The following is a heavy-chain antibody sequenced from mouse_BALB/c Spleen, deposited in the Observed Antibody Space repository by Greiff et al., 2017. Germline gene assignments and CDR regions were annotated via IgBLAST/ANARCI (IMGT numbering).Heavy chain of an antibody. Sequence: VQLQQSGAELAKPGASVKMSCKASGYTFTSYWMHWVKQRPGQGLEWIGYINPSTGYTEYNQKFKDKATLTADKSSSTAYMQLSSLTSEDSAVYYCARSYYGSSYYAMDYWGQGTSVTVSS. CDR3: ARSYYGSSYYAMDY. D-gene: IGHD1-1*01. V-gene: IGHV1-7*01. CDR1: GYTFTSYW. J-gene: IGHJ4*01. CDR2: INPSTGYT.